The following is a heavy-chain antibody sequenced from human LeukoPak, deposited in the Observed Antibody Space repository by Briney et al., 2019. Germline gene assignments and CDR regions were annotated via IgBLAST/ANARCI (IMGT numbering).Heavy chain of an antibody. J-gene: IGHJ3*02. CDR2: ISGSGGST. D-gene: IGHD3-22*01. Sequence: PGGSLRLSCAASGFTFSSYAMSWVRQAPGKGLEWVSAISGSGGSTYYADSVKGRFTISRDNSKNTLYLQMNSLRAEDTAVYYCAKVSLINYYDSMAFDIWGQGTMVTVSS. CDR3: AKVSLINYYDSMAFDI. CDR1: GFTFSSYA. V-gene: IGHV3-23*01.